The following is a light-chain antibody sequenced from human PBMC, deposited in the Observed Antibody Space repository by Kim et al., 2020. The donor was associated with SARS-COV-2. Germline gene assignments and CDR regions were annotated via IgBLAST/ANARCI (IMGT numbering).Light chain of an antibody. Sequence: GQKVTISGSGSGSNMGNNDVSWYQQLPGTAPKLLIYDNNERPSGIPDRFSGSKSGTSATLGITGLQTGDEADYYCGAWDSSLDALVFGGGTQLTVL. V-gene: IGLV1-51*01. CDR3: GAWDSSLDALV. CDR1: GSNMGNND. J-gene: IGLJ2*01. CDR2: DNN.